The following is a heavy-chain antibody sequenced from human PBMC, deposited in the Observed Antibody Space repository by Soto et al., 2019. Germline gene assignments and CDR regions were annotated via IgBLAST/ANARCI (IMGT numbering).Heavy chain of an antibody. CDR2: ISYSGST. D-gene: IGHD6-13*01. J-gene: IGHJ6*02. CDR3: ARDEGGSSTYYYYGMDV. Sequence: SETLSLTCTVSGGSISGHYWSWIRQPPGKGLQYIGYISYSGSTNYNPSLKSRVTISVDTSNNQFSLRLSSVTAADTAVYYCARDEGGSSTYYYYGMDVWGQGTTVTVSS. V-gene: IGHV4-59*11. CDR1: GGSISGHY.